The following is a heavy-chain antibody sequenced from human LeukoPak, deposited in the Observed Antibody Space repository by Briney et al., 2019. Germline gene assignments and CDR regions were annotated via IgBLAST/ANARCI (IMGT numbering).Heavy chain of an antibody. J-gene: IGHJ5*02. D-gene: IGHD3-3*01. V-gene: IGHV4-59*01. CDR1: GGSISSYY. CDR2: IYYSGST. CDR3: ARASTYYDFWSGYYPPNWFDP. Sequence: PSETLSLTCTVSGGSISSYYWSWIRQPPGKGLEWIGYIYYSGSTNYNPSLKSRVTISVDTSKNQFSLKLSSVTAADTAVYYCARASTYYDFWSGYYPPNWFDPWGQGTLVTVSS.